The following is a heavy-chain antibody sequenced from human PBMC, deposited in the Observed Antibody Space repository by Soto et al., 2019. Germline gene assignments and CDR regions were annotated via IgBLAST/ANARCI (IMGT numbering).Heavy chain of an antibody. CDR2: MNPNSGNT. D-gene: IGHD3-10*01. CDR1: GYTFTSYD. V-gene: IGHV1-8*01. Sequence: ASVKVSCKASGYTFTSYDINWVRQATGQGLEWMGWMNPNSGNTGYAQKFQGRVTMTRNTSISTAYMELSSLRSEDTAVYYCARGRGSGLIAMVRGVINMDVWGKGTTVTVSS. CDR3: ARGRGSGLIAMVRGVINMDV. J-gene: IGHJ6*03.